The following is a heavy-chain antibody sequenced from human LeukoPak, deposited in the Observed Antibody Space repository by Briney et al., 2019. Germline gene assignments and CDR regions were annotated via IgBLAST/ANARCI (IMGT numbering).Heavy chain of an antibody. CDR1: GYTFTGYY. J-gene: IGHJ4*02. CDR2: INPNSGGT. CDR3: ARGVDTAMAIWGSFDY. D-gene: IGHD5-18*01. Sequence: ASVKVSCKASGYTFTGYYMHGVRQAPGQGLEWMRWINPNSGGTNYAQKFQGRVTMTRDTSISTAYMELSRLRSDDTAVYYCARGVDTAMAIWGSFDYWGQGTLVTVSS. V-gene: IGHV1-2*02.